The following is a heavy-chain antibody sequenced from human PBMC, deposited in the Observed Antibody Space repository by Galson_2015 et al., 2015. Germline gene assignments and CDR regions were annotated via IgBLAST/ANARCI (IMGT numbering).Heavy chain of an antibody. Sequence: SLRLSCAASGFTFSSYEMSWVRQAPGKGLEWVSYISSSGSTIYYADSVKGRFTISRDNAKNSLYLQMNSLRAEDTAVYYCARDPSGASSVLYFDYWGQGTLVTVSS. J-gene: IGHJ4*02. CDR3: ARDPSGASSVLYFDY. CDR2: ISSSGSTI. D-gene: IGHD1-1*01. V-gene: IGHV3-48*03. CDR1: GFTFSSYE.